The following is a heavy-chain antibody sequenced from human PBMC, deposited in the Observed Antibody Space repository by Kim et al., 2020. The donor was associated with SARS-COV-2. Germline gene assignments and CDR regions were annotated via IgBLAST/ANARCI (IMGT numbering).Heavy chain of an antibody. J-gene: IGHJ6*04. CDR3: ARAPWFNSRSYYYGMDV. V-gene: IGHV3-33*01. D-gene: IGHD1-20*01. CDR2: IWYDGSNK. Sequence: GGSLRLSCAASGFTFSSYGMHWVRQAPGKGLEWVAVIWYDGSNKYYADSVKGRFTISRDNSKNTLYLQMNSLRAEDTAVYYCARAPWFNSRSYYYGMDVWGEGTTVTVSS. CDR1: GFTFSSYG.